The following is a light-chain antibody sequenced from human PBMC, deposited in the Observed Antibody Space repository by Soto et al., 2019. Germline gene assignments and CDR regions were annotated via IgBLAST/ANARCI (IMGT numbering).Light chain of an antibody. CDR2: GAS. CDR1: QSVSSN. Sequence: EIVMTQSPATLSWSPGERATLSCRASQSVSSNLAWYQQKPGQAPRLLIYGASSRATGIPDRFSGSGSGTEFTLTISSLQSEDFAVYYCQQYNNWSFGQGTRLEIK. V-gene: IGKV3D-15*01. CDR3: QQYNNWS. J-gene: IGKJ5*01.